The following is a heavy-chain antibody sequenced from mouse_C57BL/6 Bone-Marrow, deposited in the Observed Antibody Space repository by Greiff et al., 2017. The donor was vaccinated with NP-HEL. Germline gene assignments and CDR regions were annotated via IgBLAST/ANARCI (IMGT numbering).Heavy chain of an antibody. CDR3: AREGGYYGSPFAY. CDR2: LSYDGNN. V-gene: IGHV3-6*01. CDR1: GHSITSGYY. D-gene: IGHD1-1*01. J-gene: IGHJ3*01. Sequence: EVKLQESGPGLVKPSQSLSLTCSVTGHSITSGYYWNWIRQFPGNKLEWVGYLSYDGNNNYNPSLKNRISITRDTSKSQFFLKLNSVTTEDTATDYCAREGGYYGSPFAYWGQGTLVTVSA.